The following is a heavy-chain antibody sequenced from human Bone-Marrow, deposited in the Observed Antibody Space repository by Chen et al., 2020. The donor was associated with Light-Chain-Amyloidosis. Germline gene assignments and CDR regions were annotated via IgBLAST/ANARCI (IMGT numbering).Heavy chain of an antibody. CDR1: GFAFSSYA. CDR2: ISGSGGSR. V-gene: IGHV3-23*04. D-gene: IGHD3-9*01. CDR3: AKDISYDDILPGYPADAFDI. Sequence: EVQLVESGGGLLQRGGSLRLSCAASGFAFSSYAMSWVRQAPGKGLEWVSTISGSGGSRYYGDSVKCRLSISRNNSKNALFLQVNSLGAEDTAVYYCAKDISYDDILPGYPADAFDIWGQGTMVTVFS. J-gene: IGHJ3*02.